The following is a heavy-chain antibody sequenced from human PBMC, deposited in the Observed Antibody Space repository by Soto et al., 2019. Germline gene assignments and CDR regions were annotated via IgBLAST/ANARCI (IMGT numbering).Heavy chain of an antibody. J-gene: IGHJ5*02. CDR2: ITAYNGNT. D-gene: IGHD2-15*01. Sequence: QVQLVQSGVEVKKPGASVKVSCKASGYTFTSYGITWVRQAPGQGLEWMGWITAYNGNTDYAQKLQGRFTMTTDTSRSTAYMELRSLRADDTAMYYCARGYCSGGSCSLNWFDPWGQGTLVTVSS. CDR1: GYTFTSYG. CDR3: ARGYCSGGSCSLNWFDP. V-gene: IGHV1-18*01.